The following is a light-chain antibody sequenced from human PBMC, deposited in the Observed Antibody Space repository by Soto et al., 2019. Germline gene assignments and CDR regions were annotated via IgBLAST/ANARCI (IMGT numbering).Light chain of an antibody. V-gene: IGKV3-20*01. CDR1: QSVNNNY. CDR3: QQYGGSLS. CDR2: GTS. Sequence: EILVTPFPGTRCLSPGARTTLSCRSSQSVNNNYLAWYQQKPGQAPRVLIYGTSSRATGIPDRFSGSGSGTDFTLTISRLEPEDFAVYYCQQYGGSLSFGQGTRLEIK. J-gene: IGKJ5*01.